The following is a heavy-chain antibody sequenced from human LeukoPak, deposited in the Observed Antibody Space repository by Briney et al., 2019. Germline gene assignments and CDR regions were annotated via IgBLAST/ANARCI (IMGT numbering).Heavy chain of an antibody. CDR2: INPNSGGT. D-gene: IGHD3/OR15-3a*01. V-gene: IGHV1-2*02. Sequence: ASVKVSCKASGYTFTGYYMHWVRQAPGQALEWTGWINPNSGGTNYAQKFQGRVTMTRDTSISTAYMELSRLRSDDTAVYYCARDPDGLRWFDPWGQGTLVTVSS. CDR3: ARDPDGLRWFDP. CDR1: GYTFTGYY. J-gene: IGHJ5*02.